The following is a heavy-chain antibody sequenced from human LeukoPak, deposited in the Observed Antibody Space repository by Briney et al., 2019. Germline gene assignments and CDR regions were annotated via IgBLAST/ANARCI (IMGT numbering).Heavy chain of an antibody. V-gene: IGHV6-1*01. Sequence: SQTLSLTCAISGDSVSGKSVAWNWIRQSPSRGLEWLGRTFYRSKWSSEYATSMKGRITINPDTSKIQFSLQLIPVTPEDTAVYYCARGDGPIHGRYYFDYWGQGTLITVSS. CDR1: GDSVSGKSVA. J-gene: IGHJ4*02. D-gene: IGHD3-10*01. CDR2: TFYRSKWSS. CDR3: ARGDGPIHGRYYFDY.